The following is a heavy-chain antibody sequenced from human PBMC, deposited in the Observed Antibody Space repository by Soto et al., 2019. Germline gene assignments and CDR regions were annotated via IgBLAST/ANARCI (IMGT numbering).Heavy chain of an antibody. V-gene: IGHV4-39*01. CDR1: GGSISSSSYY. CDR3: ARRLTIQRYASVHRVRGAFDY. Sequence: QLQLQESGPGLVKPSETLSLTCTVSGGSISSSSYYWGWIRQPPGKGLEWIGSIYYSGSTYYNPSLKSRVTISVDTSKNQFSLKLSSVTAADTAVYYCARRLTIQRYASVHRVRGAFDYWGQGTLVTVSS. D-gene: IGHD3-10*01. J-gene: IGHJ4*02. CDR2: IYYSGST.